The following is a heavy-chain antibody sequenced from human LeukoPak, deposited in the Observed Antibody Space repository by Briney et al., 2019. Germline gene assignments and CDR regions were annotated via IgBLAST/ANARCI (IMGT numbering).Heavy chain of an antibody. CDR3: ARDSGITGTTGAIDY. CDR1: GYTFTGYY. Sequence: ASVTVSCKASGYTFTGYYMHWVRQAPGQGLEWKGRINTNSGGTNYAQKFQGRVTMTRDTSITTAYMELSRLRSDDTAVYYCARDSGITGTTGAIDYWGQGTLVTVSS. D-gene: IGHD1-20*01. CDR2: INTNSGGT. J-gene: IGHJ4*02. V-gene: IGHV1-2*06.